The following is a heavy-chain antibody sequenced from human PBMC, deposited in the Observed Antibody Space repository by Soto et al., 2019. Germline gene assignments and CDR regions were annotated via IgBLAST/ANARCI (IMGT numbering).Heavy chain of an antibody. CDR3: ARVKTGVTTCFDY. CDR2: INVGNGNT. V-gene: IGHV1-3*01. CDR1: GYTFTSYA. D-gene: IGHD4-17*01. Sequence: ASVKVSCKASGYTFTSYAMHWVRQAPGQRLEWMGWINVGNGNTEYSQRFQGRVTITRDTSASTAYMEMSSLRSEDTAAYYCARVKTGVTTCFDYWGQGTLVTVSS. J-gene: IGHJ4*02.